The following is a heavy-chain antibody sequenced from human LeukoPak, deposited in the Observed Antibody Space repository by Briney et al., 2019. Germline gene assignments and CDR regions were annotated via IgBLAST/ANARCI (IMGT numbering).Heavy chain of an antibody. CDR2: IYTSGSA. J-gene: IGHJ5*02. CDR3: ARGIGSSSSNWFDP. Sequence: SETLSLTCTVSGGSISSGSYYWSWIRQPAGKGPEWIGRIYTSGSANYNPSLKSRVTISADTSKNQFFLKLNSVTAADTAVYYCARGIGSSSSNWFDPWGQGTLVTVSS. V-gene: IGHV4-61*02. D-gene: IGHD6-13*01. CDR1: GGSISSGSYY.